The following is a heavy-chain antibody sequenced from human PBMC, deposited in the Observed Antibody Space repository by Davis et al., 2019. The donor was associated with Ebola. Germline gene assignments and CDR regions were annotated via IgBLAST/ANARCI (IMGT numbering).Heavy chain of an antibody. D-gene: IGHD5-12*01. J-gene: IGHJ6*02. CDR2: ISSSHDTI. CDR1: GFIFSDYY. V-gene: IGHV3-11*01. CDR3: ARVREYSGYEGLDV. Sequence: GESLKISCAGSGFIFSDYYMSWVRRAPGKGLEWISFISSSHDTIYYADSVKGRFTISRDNAKNFLYLQINSLRVEDAAVYYCARVREYSGYEGLDVWGQGTTVTVS.